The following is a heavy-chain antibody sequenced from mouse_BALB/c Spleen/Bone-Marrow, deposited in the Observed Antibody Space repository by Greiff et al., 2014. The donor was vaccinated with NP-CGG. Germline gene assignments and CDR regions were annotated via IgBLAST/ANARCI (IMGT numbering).Heavy chain of an antibody. Sequence: LQQSGTELVRPGSSVKISCKASGYAFSRYWMSWVKQRPGQGLEWIGQIYPGDGDTNYNGKFKDKATLTADKSSSTAYMHLSSLTSEDSAVYFCARQVVHDYWGQGTTLTVSS. V-gene: IGHV1-80*01. CDR2: IYPGDGDT. D-gene: IGHD6-2*01. CDR1: GYAFSRYW. CDR3: ARQVVHDY. J-gene: IGHJ2*01.